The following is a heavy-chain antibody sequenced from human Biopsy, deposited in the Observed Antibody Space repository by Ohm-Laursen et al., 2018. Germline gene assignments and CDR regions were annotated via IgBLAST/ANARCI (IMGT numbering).Heavy chain of an antibody. V-gene: IGHV1-8*01. CDR2: MNPDSGNT. CDR1: GYTFTSYE. J-gene: IGHJ5*02. D-gene: IGHD3-10*01. Sequence: ASVKASCKTSGYTFTSYEINWVRQATGQGLEWMGWMNPDSGNTGYAQNFQGRVTMTRNTSISTAYMELSSLRSEDTAVYFCARADPPLFYYGSGSSNWFDPWGQGTLVTVPS. CDR3: ARADPPLFYYGSGSSNWFDP.